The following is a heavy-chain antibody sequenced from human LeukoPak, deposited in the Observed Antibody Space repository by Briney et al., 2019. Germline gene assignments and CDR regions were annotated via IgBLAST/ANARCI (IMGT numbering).Heavy chain of an antibody. J-gene: IGHJ3*02. Sequence: SGGSLRPSCAASGFIFSSYWMHWVRHAPGKGLAWVSRINTDGSSTSYADSVKGRFTISRDNAKNSLYLQMNSLRAEDTAVYYCAVSTKSSGWYGAFDIWGQGTMVTVSS. V-gene: IGHV3-74*01. CDR2: INTDGSST. D-gene: IGHD6-19*01. CDR1: GFIFSSYW. CDR3: AVSTKSSGWYGAFDI.